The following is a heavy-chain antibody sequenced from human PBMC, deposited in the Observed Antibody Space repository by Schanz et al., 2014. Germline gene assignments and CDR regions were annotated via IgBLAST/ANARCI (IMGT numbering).Heavy chain of an antibody. V-gene: IGHV4-39*01. CDR1: GGSISSSTYY. Sequence: QLQLQESGPGLVIPSETLSLTCTVSGGSISSSTYYWGWIRQPPGKGPEWIGTIDDTGSTYYTPSMRGRLTMSVDTSKSQLSVQLTSVTVADTAVYYCARLMVPGWFDPWGQGQLVTVSS. D-gene: IGHD3-10*01. CDR2: IDDTGST. J-gene: IGHJ5*02. CDR3: ARLMVPGWFDP.